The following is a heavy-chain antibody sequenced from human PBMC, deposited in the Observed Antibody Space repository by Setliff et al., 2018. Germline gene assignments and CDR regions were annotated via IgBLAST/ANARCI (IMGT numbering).Heavy chain of an antibody. CDR2: IRSKAYGGTT. CDR3: TREASVDFWSGYPYYYYMDV. V-gene: IGHV3-49*04. D-gene: IGHD3-3*01. Sequence: PGGSLRLSCTASGFTFGDYAMSWVRQAPGKGLEWVGFIRSKAYGGTTEYAASVKGRFTISRDDSKSIAYLQMNSLKTEDTGVYYCTREASVDFWSGYPYYYYMDVWGKGTTVTVSS. CDR1: GFTFGDYA. J-gene: IGHJ6*03.